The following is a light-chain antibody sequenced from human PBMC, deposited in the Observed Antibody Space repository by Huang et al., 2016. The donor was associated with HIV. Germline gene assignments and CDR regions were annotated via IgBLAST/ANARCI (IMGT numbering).Light chain of an antibody. CDR3: QQYNTWPWT. Sequence: EIVMTQSPATLSVSPGDGATLSCRASESVSSNLAWYQQKPGQAPRRLIYGASTRAAGIPATFSGSGSGTEFSLTISSLQSEDFAFYHCQQYNTWPWTFGQGTKVEIK. CDR2: GAS. CDR1: ESVSSN. V-gene: IGKV3-15*01. J-gene: IGKJ1*01.